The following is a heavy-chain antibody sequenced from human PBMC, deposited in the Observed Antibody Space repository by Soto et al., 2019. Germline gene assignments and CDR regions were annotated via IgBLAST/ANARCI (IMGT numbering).Heavy chain of an antibody. J-gene: IGHJ5*02. Sequence: GGSLRLSCAASGFTFSSYAMHWVRQAPGKGLEWVAVISYDGSNKYYADSVKGRFTISRDNSKNTLYLQMNSLRAEDTAVYYCARGCLGTIAAAGTNNGFDPWGQGTLVTVSS. CDR3: ARGCLGTIAAAGTNNGFDP. V-gene: IGHV3-30*04. D-gene: IGHD6-13*01. CDR2: ISYDGSNK. CDR1: GFTFSSYA.